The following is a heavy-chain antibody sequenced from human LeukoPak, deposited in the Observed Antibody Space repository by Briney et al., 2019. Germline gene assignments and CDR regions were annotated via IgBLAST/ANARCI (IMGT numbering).Heavy chain of an antibody. V-gene: IGHV3-30-3*01. D-gene: IGHD4-11*01. CDR2: TSYDGSTK. CDR1: GFTFSSYA. Sequence: PGGSLRLSCAASGFTFSSYAMLWVRQAPGKGLEWVAVTSYDGSTKYYADSVKGRFTISRDNPKNTLYLQMNSLRAEDTAVYYCARDRSLTEGNWFHPWGQGTLVTVSS. J-gene: IGHJ5*02. CDR3: ARDRSLTEGNWFHP.